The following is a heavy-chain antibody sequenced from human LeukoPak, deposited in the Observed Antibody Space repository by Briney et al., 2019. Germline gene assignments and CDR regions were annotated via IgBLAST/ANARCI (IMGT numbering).Heavy chain of an antibody. CDR3: ARERVGASMDV. D-gene: IGHD1-26*01. Sequence: GSLRLSCAALGFTFSSYLMPWVRQAPGKGLVWVSRINSDGSSTSYADSVKGRFTISRDNAKNTLYLQMNSLRAEDTAVYYCARERVGASMDVWGQGTTVTVSS. J-gene: IGHJ6*02. CDR2: INSDGSST. CDR1: GFTFSSYL. V-gene: IGHV3-74*01.